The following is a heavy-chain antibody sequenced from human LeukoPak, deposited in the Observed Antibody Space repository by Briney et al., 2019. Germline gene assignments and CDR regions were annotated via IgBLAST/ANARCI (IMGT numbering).Heavy chain of an antibody. CDR1: GFTFSSYA. V-gene: IGHV3-23*01. CDR3: AKGNRRRTSWFVQYYFDY. Sequence: PGGSLRLSCAASGFTFSSYAMSWVRQAPGKGLEWVSAISGSGGSTYYADSVKGRFTISRDNSKNTLYLQMNSLRAEDTAVYYCAKGNRRRTSWFVQYYFDYWGQGTLVTVSS. CDR2: ISGSGGST. J-gene: IGHJ4*02. D-gene: IGHD2-8*01.